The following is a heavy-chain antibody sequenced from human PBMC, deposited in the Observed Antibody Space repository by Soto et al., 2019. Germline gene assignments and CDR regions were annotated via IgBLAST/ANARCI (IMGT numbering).Heavy chain of an antibody. CDR2: INHSGNT. J-gene: IGHJ6*02. Sequence: PSETLSLTCAVYGGSFSGYHWSWIRQPPGKGLEWIGEINHSGNTSYNPSLKSRVTISVDTSKNQLSLKLSSVTAADTAVYYCARGVRYCSSTSCYYYYYYGMDVWGQGTTVTVSS. CDR3: ARGVRYCSSTSCYYYYYYGMDV. D-gene: IGHD2-2*01. CDR1: GGSFSGYH. V-gene: IGHV4-34*01.